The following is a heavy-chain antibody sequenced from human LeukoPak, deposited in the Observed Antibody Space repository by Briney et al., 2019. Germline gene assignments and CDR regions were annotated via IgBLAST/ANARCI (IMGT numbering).Heavy chain of an antibody. D-gene: IGHD4/OR15-4a*01. CDR3: ARTRLMTIFDY. Sequence: SETLSLTCTVSGGPISSYYWSWIRQPPGKGLEWIGYIYYSGSTNYNPSLKSRVTISVDTSKNQFSLKLSSVTATDTAVYYCARTRLMTIFDYWGQGTLVTVSS. V-gene: IGHV4-59*01. CDR1: GGPISSYY. CDR2: IYYSGST. J-gene: IGHJ4*02.